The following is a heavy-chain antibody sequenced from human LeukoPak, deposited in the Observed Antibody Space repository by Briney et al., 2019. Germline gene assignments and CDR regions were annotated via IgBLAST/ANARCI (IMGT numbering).Heavy chain of an antibody. V-gene: IGHV3-23*01. Sequence: PGGSLRLSCAASGFTFSNYAMTWVRQAPGKGLQWVSSISDSGTSTDYADSVKGRFTTARDNSKNTVYLQMNSLRAGDTAVYYCAKGPRYCSSTSCYRGDYWGQGTLVTVSS. D-gene: IGHD2-2*01. CDR2: ISDSGTST. CDR1: GFTFSNYA. CDR3: AKGPRYCSSTSCYRGDY. J-gene: IGHJ4*02.